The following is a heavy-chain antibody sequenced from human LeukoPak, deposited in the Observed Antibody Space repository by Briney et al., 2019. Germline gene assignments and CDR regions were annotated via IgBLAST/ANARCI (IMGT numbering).Heavy chain of an antibody. V-gene: IGHV3-33*01. CDR3: ARDQWNYYYYYGMDV. J-gene: IGHJ6*02. D-gene: IGHD1-1*01. Sequence: GGSLRLSSAASGFTFSSYGMHWVRQAPGKGLEWVAVIWYDGSNKYYADSVKGRFTISRDNSKNTLYLQMNSLRAEDTAVYYCARDQWNYYYYYGMDVWGQGTTVTVSS. CDR1: GFTFSSYG. CDR2: IWYDGSNK.